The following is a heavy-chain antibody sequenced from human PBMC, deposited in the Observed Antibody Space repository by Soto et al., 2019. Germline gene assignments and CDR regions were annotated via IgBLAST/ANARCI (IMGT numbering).Heavy chain of an antibody. CDR1: GYTFTSYG. CDR2: ISAYNGNT. J-gene: IGHJ4*02. D-gene: IGHD6-19*01. V-gene: IGHV1-18*01. Sequence: ASVKVSCKASGYTFTSYGISWVRQAPGQGLEWMGWISAYNGNTNYAQKLQGRVTMTTDTSTSTAYMELRSLRSDDTAVYYCARDYRIAVAGTSLGYWGQGTLVTVSS. CDR3: ARDYRIAVAGTSLGY.